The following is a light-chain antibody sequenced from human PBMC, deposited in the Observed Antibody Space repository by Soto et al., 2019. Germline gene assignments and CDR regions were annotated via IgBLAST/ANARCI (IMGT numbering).Light chain of an antibody. Sequence: DIVMTQSPDSLAVSLGEGATINCKSSQSVLSSSNNKNYLAWYQQKPGQPPKLLVYWASTRESGVPDRFSGSGSGTDFTLTISSLQAEDVAVYYCQQYHSTPQTFGQGTRLEI. CDR1: QSVLSSSNNKNY. V-gene: IGKV4-1*01. CDR2: WAS. CDR3: QQYHSTPQT. J-gene: IGKJ5*01.